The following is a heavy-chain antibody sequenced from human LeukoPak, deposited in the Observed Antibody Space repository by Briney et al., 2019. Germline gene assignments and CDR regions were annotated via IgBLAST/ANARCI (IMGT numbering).Heavy chain of an antibody. J-gene: IGHJ3*01. CDR3: AKDTRPRDNSADGFHF. V-gene: IGHV3-43*02. D-gene: IGHD1-20*01. CDR2: ITVDGGST. CDR1: GFTFSSYA. Sequence: GRSLRLPCAASGFTFSSYAMNWVRQAPGKGLEWVSLITVDGGSTYYADSVKGRFTISRDNSKSALYLQVNSLRTEDTALYYCAKDTRPRDNSADGFHFWALGTTVTVSS.